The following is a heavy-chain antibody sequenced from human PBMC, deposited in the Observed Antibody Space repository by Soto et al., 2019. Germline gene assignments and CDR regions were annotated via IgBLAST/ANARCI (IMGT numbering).Heavy chain of an antibody. J-gene: IGHJ4*02. CDR2: IIPIFGTA. V-gene: IGHV1-69*13. CDR3: ARDPIAARPVGRNFDY. D-gene: IGHD6-6*01. Sequence: SVKVSCKASGGTFSSYAISWVRRAPGQGLEWMGGIIPIFGTANYAQKFQGRVTITADESTSTAYMELSSLRSEDTAVYYCARDPIAARPVGRNFDYWGQGTLVTVSS. CDR1: GGTFSSYA.